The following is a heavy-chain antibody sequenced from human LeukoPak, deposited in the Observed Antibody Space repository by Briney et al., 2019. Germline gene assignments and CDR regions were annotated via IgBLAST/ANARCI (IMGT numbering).Heavy chain of an antibody. CDR1: GFTFSGSA. CDR3: ARDKVVVLAATPYYYYYMDV. CDR2: IRSKANSYAT. V-gene: IGHV3-73*01. Sequence: PGGSLRLSCAASGFTFSGSAMHWVRQASGKGLEWVGRIRSKANSYATAYAASVKGRFTISRDDSKNTAYLQMNSLRAEDTAVYCCARDKVVVLAATPYYYYYMDVWGKGTTVTVSS. J-gene: IGHJ6*03. D-gene: IGHD2-15*01.